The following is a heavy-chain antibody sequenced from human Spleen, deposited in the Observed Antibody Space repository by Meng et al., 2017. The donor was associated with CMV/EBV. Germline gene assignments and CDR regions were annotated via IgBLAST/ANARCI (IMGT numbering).Heavy chain of an antibody. CDR3: VLGSGYTFDV. J-gene: IGHJ3*01. V-gene: IGHV4-34*01. CDR2: INHSGST. CDR1: GGSISSYY. D-gene: IGHD5-24*01. Sequence: GSLRLSCTVSGGSISSYYWSWIRQPPGKGLEWIGEINHSGSTNYNPSLKSRVTISEDTSKHQSSLNLRFVTAADTAMYYCVLGSGYTFDVWGQGTLVTVSS.